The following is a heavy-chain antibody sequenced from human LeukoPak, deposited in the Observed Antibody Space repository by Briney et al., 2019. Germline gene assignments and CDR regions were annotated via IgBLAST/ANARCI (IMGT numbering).Heavy chain of an antibody. CDR3: ARDQSGYSGYAFQGSVDY. D-gene: IGHD5-12*01. J-gene: IGHJ4*02. CDR2: IFYSGTT. CDR1: GGSISSYY. Sequence: PSETLSLTCTVSGGSISSYYWSWIRQPPGKGLEWIGFIFYSGTTNYNPSLKSRVTISVDTSKNQFSLKLSSVTAADTAVYYCARDQSGYSGYAFQGSVDYWGQGTLVTVSS. V-gene: IGHV4-59*01.